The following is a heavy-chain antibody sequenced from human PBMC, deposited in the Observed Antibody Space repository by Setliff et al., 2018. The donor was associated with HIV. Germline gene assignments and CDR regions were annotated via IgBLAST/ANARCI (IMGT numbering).Heavy chain of an antibody. J-gene: IGHJ4*02. V-gene: IGHV1-2*02. CDR2: INVNSGGT. CDR3: AREGSPIYYFDY. CDR1: GYTFTGYS. D-gene: IGHD3-10*01. Sequence: GASVKVSCKASGYTFTGYSMHWVRQAPGQGLEWMGWINVNSGGTKYAQKFQGRVTMTRDTSISTAYMEVSSLRSDDTAVYYCAREGSPIYYFDYWSQGTLVTVSS.